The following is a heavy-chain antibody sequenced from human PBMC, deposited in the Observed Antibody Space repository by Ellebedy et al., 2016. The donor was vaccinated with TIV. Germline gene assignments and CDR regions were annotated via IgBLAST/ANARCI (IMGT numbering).Heavy chain of an antibody. J-gene: IGHJ4*02. Sequence: AASVKVSCKASGDTFSSSAINWVRQAPGQGLEWMGGIIPIFGTENFAPKFQGRVSITADESTSTVYMELSSLRSEDTAVYYCAKSQLWLKYFFDYWGQGTQVTVSS. CDR2: IIPIFGTE. CDR1: GDTFSSSA. D-gene: IGHD5-18*01. V-gene: IGHV1-69*13. CDR3: AKSQLWLKYFFDY.